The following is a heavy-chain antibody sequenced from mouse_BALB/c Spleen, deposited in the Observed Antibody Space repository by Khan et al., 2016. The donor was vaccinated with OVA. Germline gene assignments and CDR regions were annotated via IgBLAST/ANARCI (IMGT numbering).Heavy chain of an antibody. CDR3: ARGKYYGYYCDY. Sequence: VQLKQSGPGLVKPSQSLSLTCTVTGYSITSGYAWNWIRQFPGNKLEWMGYISYSGVTSYTPSLKSRISITRDTSKNQFFLQLNSVTTEDTATNDCARGKYYGYYCDYWGQGTTLTVSS. V-gene: IGHV3-2*02. D-gene: IGHD1-1*01. CDR2: ISYSGVT. CDR1: GYSITSGYA. J-gene: IGHJ2*01.